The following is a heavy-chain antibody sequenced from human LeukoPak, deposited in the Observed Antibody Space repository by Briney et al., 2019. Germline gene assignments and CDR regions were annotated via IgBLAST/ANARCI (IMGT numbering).Heavy chain of an antibody. CDR2: INWNGGST. V-gene: IGHV3-20*04. CDR1: GFTFDDYG. J-gene: IGHJ4*02. CDR3: ARSPQQWELPDFDY. Sequence: GSLRLSCAASGFTFDDYGMSWVRQAPGKGLEWVSGINWNGGSTGYADSVKGRFTISRDNAKNSLYLQMNSLRAEDTALYYCARSPQQWELPDFDYWGQGTLVTVSS. D-gene: IGHD1-26*01.